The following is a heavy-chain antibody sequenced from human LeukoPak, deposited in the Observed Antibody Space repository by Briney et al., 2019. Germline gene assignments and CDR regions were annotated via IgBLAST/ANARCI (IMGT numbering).Heavy chain of an antibody. CDR3: AREPYYDYVLGSYRQGWFDP. V-gene: IGHV4-4*07. CDR1: GGSISSYY. Sequence: SETLSLTCTVSGGSISSYYWSWIRQPAGKGLEWIGRIYTSGSTNYNPSLKSRVTMSVDMSKNQFSLKLSSVTAADTAVYYCAREPYYDYVLGSYRQGWFDPWGQGTLVTVSS. CDR2: IYTSGST. D-gene: IGHD3-16*02. J-gene: IGHJ5*02.